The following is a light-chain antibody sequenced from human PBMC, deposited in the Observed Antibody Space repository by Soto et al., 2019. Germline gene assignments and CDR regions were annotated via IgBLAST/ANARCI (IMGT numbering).Light chain of an antibody. CDR1: QSVSSS. CDR3: QQYNNWPRT. CDR2: GAS. J-gene: IGKJ1*01. Sequence: EIVMTQSPGTLSGSPGERATLSCRASQSVSSSLAWYQQNPGQAPRLLIYGASTTATGIPARFSGSGSGTEFTLTISSLQSEDFAVYYCQQYNNWPRTFGQGTKVEIK. V-gene: IGKV3-15*01.